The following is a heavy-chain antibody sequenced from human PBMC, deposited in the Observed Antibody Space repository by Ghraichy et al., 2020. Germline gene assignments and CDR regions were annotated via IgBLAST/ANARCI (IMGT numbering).Heavy chain of an antibody. J-gene: IGHJ4*02. CDR2: VNGGGDRT. CDR3: AKDGDSIESPDFDS. CDR1: GFTFTNYA. V-gene: IGHV3-23*01. Sequence: GGSLRLSCAASGFTFTNYAMAWVRHAPGKGLDWVAAVNGGGDRTFYADSVKGRFTIFRDNSKNTVFLQMNSLRAEDTAIYYCAKDGDSIESPDFDSWGQGTLVTVSS. D-gene: IGHD2-21*01.